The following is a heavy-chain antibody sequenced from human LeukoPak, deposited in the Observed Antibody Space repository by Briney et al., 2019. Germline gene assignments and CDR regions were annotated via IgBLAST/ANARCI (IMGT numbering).Heavy chain of an antibody. Sequence: GASVKVSCKPSGYTFTDYYIHWVRQAPGQGLESMGWINPNSGGTKYAQNFQGRVTMTRDTSINTASMELTRLKSDDTAVYYCARGDDIVVVAAATLHYWGQGTLVTVSS. CDR1: GYTFTDYY. CDR2: INPNSGGT. J-gene: IGHJ4*02. D-gene: IGHD2-15*01. CDR3: ARGDDIVVVAAATLHY. V-gene: IGHV1-2*02.